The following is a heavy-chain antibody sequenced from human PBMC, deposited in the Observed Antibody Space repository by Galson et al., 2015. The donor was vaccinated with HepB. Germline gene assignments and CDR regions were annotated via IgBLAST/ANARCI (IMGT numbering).Heavy chain of an antibody. D-gene: IGHD3-22*01. V-gene: IGHV3-15*01. J-gene: IGHJ3*02. CDR2: IKSKTDGGTT. CDR1: GFTFSNAW. Sequence: SLRLSCAASGFTFSNAWMSWVRQAPGKGLEWVGRIKSKTDGGTTDYAAPVKGRFTISRDDSKNTLYLQMNSLKTEDTAVYYCTTDRDYYDLLSRAFDTWGQGTMVTVSS. CDR3: TTDRDYYDLLSRAFDT.